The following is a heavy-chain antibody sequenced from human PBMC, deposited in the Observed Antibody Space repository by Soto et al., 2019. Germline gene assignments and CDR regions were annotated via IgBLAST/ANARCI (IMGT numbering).Heavy chain of an antibody. CDR1: GGSISSSSYY. D-gene: IGHD1-26*01. V-gene: IGHV4-39*01. Sequence: SETLSLTCTVSGGSISSSSYYWGWIRQPPGKGLEWIGSIYYSGSTYYNPSLKSRVTISVDTSKNQFSLKLSSVTAADTAVYYCARTPKWELSVDYWGQGTLVTVSS. CDR3: ARTPKWELSVDY. CDR2: IYYSGST. J-gene: IGHJ4*02.